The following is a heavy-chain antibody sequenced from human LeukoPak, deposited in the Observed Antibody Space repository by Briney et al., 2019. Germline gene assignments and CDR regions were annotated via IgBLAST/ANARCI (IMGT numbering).Heavy chain of an antibody. CDR3: VRDLILVWTPGDDFDF. V-gene: IGHV3-74*01. CDR2: INEDATTI. Sequence: GGSLRLSCAASGFAFSAYWMHWVRQAPGKGLEWVSRINEDATTITYADSVKGRFIISRDDSKKSLYLQMNNLRAEDTAVYYCVRDLILVWTPGDDFDFWGQGTLVIVSS. CDR1: GFAFSAYW. D-gene: IGHD3-16*01. J-gene: IGHJ4*02.